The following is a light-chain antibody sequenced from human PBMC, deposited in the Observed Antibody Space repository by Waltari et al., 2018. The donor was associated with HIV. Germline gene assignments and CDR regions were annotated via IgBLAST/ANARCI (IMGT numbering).Light chain of an antibody. J-gene: IGLJ2*01. CDR3: SSYAGRNVL. CDR1: SSAVGGSTF. Sequence: QSALTQPPSASGSPRQSVPISCTGTSSAVGGSTFVSRYQPTHVQAPKLLIFDVTQRPSGVPHRFSGSKSGNTASLTVSGLQAEDEADYYCSSYAGRNVLFAGGTKLTVL. CDR2: DVT. V-gene: IGLV2-8*01.